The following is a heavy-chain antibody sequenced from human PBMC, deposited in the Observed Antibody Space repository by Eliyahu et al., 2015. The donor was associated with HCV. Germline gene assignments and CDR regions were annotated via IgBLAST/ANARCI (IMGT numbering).Heavy chain of an antibody. V-gene: IGHV3-30*18. D-gene: IGHD6-25*01. J-gene: IGHJ2*01. CDR2: ISAGGSIK. CDR1: GFTFSQYS. CDR3: AKEAANDNWYFDL. Sequence: QVQLVESGGDVVQPGRSLSLSCAASGFTFSQYSIHWVRQAPDKGLGWLAVISAGGSIKKFADSVKGRFTISRDNSKNTLYLQMDSLRGDDTAVYYCAKEAANDNWYFDLWGRGTLVTVSS.